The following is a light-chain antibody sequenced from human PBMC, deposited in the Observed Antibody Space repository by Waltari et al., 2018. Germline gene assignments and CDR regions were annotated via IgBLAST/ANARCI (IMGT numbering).Light chain of an antibody. Sequence: EIVLTQSPATLSLSPGERATLSCRASQSVSSDIAWYQHKPGQAPRLPIFDASNRAGGVPARFTGSGSGTDFTLTISSLEPEDFAVYYCQQRNNWPPITFGQGTRLEI. CDR1: QSVSSD. CDR3: QQRNNWPPIT. J-gene: IGKJ5*01. V-gene: IGKV3-11*01. CDR2: DAS.